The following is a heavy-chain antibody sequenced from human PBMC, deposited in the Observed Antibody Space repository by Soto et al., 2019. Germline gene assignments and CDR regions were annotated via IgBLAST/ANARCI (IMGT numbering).Heavy chain of an antibody. V-gene: IGHV5-51*01. J-gene: IGHJ4*02. CDR2: IYPDDSDT. D-gene: IGHD2-8*02. Sequence: GESLKISCKASGYSFTSYWIGLVRQMPGKGLEWMGIIYPDDSDTRYNPSFQGQVTISADKSISTAYLQWSSLKASDTAMYYCARHPKYYTGYRYFDYLGQGTRVTVSS. CDR3: ARHPKYYTGYRYFDY. CDR1: GYSFTSYW.